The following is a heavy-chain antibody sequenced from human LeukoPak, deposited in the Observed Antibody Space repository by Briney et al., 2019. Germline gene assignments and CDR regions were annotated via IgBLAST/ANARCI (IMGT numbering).Heavy chain of an antibody. V-gene: IGHV4-59*08. CDR3: ARHGANRQQVEMAFDI. CDR1: GGSFSSYY. CDR2: FYYSRST. Sequence: SVTLSLTCSVSGGSFSSYYWSWIPQPPGQGREWIGYFYYSRSTNYNPSLKSRVTISIDTSKKQFSLKVGSVTAADTAVYYCARHGANRQQVEMAFDIWGQGTMVTVSS. J-gene: IGHJ3*02. D-gene: IGHD6-13*01.